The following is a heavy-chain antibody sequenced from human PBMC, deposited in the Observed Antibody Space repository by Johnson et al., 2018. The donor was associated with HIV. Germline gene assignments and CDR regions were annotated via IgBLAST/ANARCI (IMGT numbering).Heavy chain of an antibody. CDR1: GFTVSSNY. D-gene: IGHD2-8*01. Sequence: VQLVESGGGVVQPGGSLRLSCAASGFTVSSNYMSWVRQAPGKGLDWVSVIYSGGSTYYAVFLKGRFTISRDNSKNTLYLQMNSLRPEDTALYYCAKDHLIRAIDIWGQGTMVTVSS. CDR3: AKDHLIRAIDI. CDR2: IYSGGST. V-gene: IGHV3-66*01. J-gene: IGHJ3*02.